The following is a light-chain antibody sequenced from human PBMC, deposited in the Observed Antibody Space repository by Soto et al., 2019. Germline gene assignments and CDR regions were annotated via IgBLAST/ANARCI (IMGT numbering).Light chain of an antibody. CDR3: QQSYSTPWT. Sequence: DIPMTQSPSSLSASVGDRVTITCRASQSISSYLNWYQQKPGKAPKLLIYDASSLQSGVPSRFSGSGSGTDFTLTISSLQPEDFATYYCQQSYSTPWTFGQGTKLEIK. CDR2: DAS. CDR1: QSISSY. J-gene: IGKJ1*01. V-gene: IGKV1-39*01.